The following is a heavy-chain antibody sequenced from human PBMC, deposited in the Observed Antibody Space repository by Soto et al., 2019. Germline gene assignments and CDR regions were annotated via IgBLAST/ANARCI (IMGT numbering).Heavy chain of an antibody. J-gene: IGHJ5*02. CDR3: VRDGHCITTSCYGNWFDP. CDR1: GFTFRTYA. CDR2: ITSNGRTT. V-gene: IGHV3-64*04. Sequence: PGGSLRLSCSASGFTFRTYAMHWVRQAPGKGLEYIAGITSNGRTTSYKDSVKGRFIISRDNSESTLYLQMNSLRAEDTAVYYCVRDGHCITTSCYGNWFDPWGQGTLVTGSS. D-gene: IGHD2-2*01.